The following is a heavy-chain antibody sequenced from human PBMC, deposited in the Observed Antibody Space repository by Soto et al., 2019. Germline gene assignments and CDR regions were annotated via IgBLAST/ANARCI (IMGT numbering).Heavy chain of an antibody. CDR3: ARGTEAAWVDYGMDV. J-gene: IGHJ6*02. CDR2: IYYSGST. CDR1: GGSISSGGYY. Sequence: SETLSLTCTVSGGSISSGGYYWSWIRQHPGKGLEWIGYIYYSGSTYYNPSPKSRVTISVDTSKNQFSLKLSSVTAADTAVYYCARGTEAAWVDYGMDVWGQGTTVTVSS. D-gene: IGHD6-13*01. V-gene: IGHV4-31*03.